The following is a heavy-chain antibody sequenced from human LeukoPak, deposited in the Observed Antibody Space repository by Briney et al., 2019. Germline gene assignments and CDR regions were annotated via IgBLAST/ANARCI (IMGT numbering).Heavy chain of an antibody. J-gene: IGHJ4*02. D-gene: IGHD3-16*01. CDR2: IGSSGSTI. V-gene: IGHV3-48*03. Sequence: PGGSLRLSCAASGFTVSSYEMNWVRQAPGKGLEWVSHIGSSGSTIYSANAVKVRFTISRDNAKTSLYLQMTSLRAEDTAVYYCARGGGGYWGQGTLVTVSS. CDR3: ARGGGGY. CDR1: GFTVSSYE.